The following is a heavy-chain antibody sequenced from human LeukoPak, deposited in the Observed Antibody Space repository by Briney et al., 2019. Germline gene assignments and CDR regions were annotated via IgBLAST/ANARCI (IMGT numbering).Heavy chain of an antibody. D-gene: IGHD2-2*02. CDR2: IYSGGST. CDR3: AKRGLAYQPLLYSCFDY. J-gene: IGHJ4*02. Sequence: SGGSLRLSCAASGFIVSSNYMTWVRQAPGKGLEWVSVIYSGGSTYYADSVKGRFTISRDNSKNTLYLQMNSLRAEDTAVYYCAKRGLAYQPLLYSCFDYWGQGTLVTVSS. CDR1: GFIVSSNY. V-gene: IGHV3-53*01.